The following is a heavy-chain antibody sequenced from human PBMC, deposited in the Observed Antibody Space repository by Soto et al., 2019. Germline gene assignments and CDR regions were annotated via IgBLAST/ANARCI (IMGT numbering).Heavy chain of an antibody. CDR1: GYNFTHHW. CDR2: IFPDDSDT. J-gene: IGHJ3*02. Sequence: EVQLVQSGAEVKKPGESLKISCKGSGYNFTHHWIGWVRQMPWKGLDWMGIIFPDDSDTRYSPSFQGQVTISADKSITTAYLQWISLKASDTAMYYCARCPRRGSGSVCALDIWGQGTLVTVSP. D-gene: IGHD3-10*01. CDR3: ARCPRRGSGSVCALDI. V-gene: IGHV5-51*03.